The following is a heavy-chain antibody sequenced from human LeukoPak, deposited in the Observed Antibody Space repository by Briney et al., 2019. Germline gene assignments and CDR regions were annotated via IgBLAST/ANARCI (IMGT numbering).Heavy chain of an antibody. CDR1: GGTFSSYA. J-gene: IGHJ5*02. V-gene: IGHV1-69*04. D-gene: IGHD2-2*01. CDR3: ARDRDCSSISCYLLHWFDP. CDR2: IIPILGIA. Sequence: ASVKVSCKASGGTFSSYAISWVRQAPGQGLEWMGRIIPILGIANYAQKFQGRVTITADKSTSTAYMELSSLRSEDTAVYYCARDRDCSSISCYLLHWFDPWGQGTLVTVSS.